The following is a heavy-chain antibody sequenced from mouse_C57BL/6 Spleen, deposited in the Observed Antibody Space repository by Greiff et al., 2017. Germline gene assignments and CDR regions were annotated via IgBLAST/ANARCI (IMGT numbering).Heavy chain of an antibody. CDR1: GFSFNTYA. J-gene: IGHJ4*01. Sequence: GGGLVQPKGSLKLSCAASGFSFNTYAMNWVRQAPGKGLEWVARIRSKSNNYATYYADSVKDRFTISREDSESMLYLQMNNLKTEDTAMYYCVRHEFFYYAMDYWGQGTSVTVSS. CDR3: VRHEFFYYAMDY. V-gene: IGHV10-1*01. CDR2: IRSKSNNYAT.